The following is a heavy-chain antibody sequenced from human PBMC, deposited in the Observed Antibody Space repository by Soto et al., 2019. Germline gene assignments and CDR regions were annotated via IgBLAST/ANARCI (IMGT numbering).Heavy chain of an antibody. D-gene: IGHD2-15*01. Sequence: GGSLRLSCAASGFTFSSYGMHWVRQAPGKGLEWVAVISYDGSNKYYADSVKGRFTISRDNSKNTLYLQMNSLRAEDTAVYYCARDGSWTFDYWGQGTLVTVSS. CDR1: GFTFSSYG. J-gene: IGHJ4*02. CDR3: ARDGSWTFDY. V-gene: IGHV3-30*03. CDR2: ISYDGSNK.